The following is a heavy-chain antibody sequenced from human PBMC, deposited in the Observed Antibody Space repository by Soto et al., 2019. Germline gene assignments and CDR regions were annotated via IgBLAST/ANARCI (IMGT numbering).Heavy chain of an antibody. CDR2: MSHSGGT. V-gene: IGHV4-34*01. J-gene: IGHJ3*02. D-gene: IGHD1-1*01. CDR1: GGFVTSGSYY. Sequence: QVQLQQWGAGLLKPSETLSLTCAVYGGFVTSGSYYWSWIRQPPGKGLEWIGEMSHSGGTHFNPYLQSGVTISVDTAKNQFTLKMSSVTAADTALYYCAREERGTATTVVDAFDIWGPGTMVTVSS. CDR3: AREERGTATTVVDAFDI.